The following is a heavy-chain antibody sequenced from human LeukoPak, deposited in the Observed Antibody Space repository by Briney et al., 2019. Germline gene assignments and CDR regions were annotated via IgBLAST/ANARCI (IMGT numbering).Heavy chain of an antibody. V-gene: IGHV1-18*01. J-gene: IGHJ6*03. CDR2: ISAYNGNT. CDR1: GYTFTSYG. D-gene: IGHD3-22*01. Sequence: ASVKVSCKASGYTFTSYGISWVRQAPGQGLEWMGWISAYNGNTNYAQKLQGRVTMTTDTSTSTAYMELRSLRSDDTAVYYCARAGGYYDSSGYYPYYYYYYMDVWGKGTTVTISS. CDR3: ARAGGYYDSSGYYPYYYYYYMDV.